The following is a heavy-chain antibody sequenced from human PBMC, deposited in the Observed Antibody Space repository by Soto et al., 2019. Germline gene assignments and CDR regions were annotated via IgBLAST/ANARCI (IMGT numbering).Heavy chain of an antibody. CDR1: GGTFSSYT. V-gene: IGHV1-69*08. D-gene: IGHD2-2*01. Sequence: QVQLVQSGAEVKKPGSSVKVSCKASGGTFSSYTISWVRQAPGQGLEWMGRIIPILGIANYAQKFQGRVTITADKSTSTAYMELSSLRSEDTAVYYCAREYCDRTRCFDPDYWGQGTLVTVSS. J-gene: IGHJ4*02. CDR2: IIPILGIA. CDR3: AREYCDRTRCFDPDY.